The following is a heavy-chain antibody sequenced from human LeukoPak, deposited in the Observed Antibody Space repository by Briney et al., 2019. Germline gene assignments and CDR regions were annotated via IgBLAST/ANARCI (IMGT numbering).Heavy chain of an antibody. J-gene: IGHJ3*02. D-gene: IGHD3-22*01. CDR2: VYYSGST. CDR3: ARSNSGSYYYDIGDI. CDR1: GGSISSYY. V-gene: IGHV4-59*01. Sequence: TSETLSLTCTVSGGSISSYYWSWIRQPPGKGLEWIGYVYYSGSTNYNPSLKSRVTISVDTSKNQFSLKLSSVTAADTAVYYCARSNSGSYYYDIGDIWGQGTMVTVSS.